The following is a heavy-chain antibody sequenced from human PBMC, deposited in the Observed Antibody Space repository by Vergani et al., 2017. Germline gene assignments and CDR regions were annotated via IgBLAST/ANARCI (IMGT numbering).Heavy chain of an antibody. CDR3: AIFQDIVVVPAARDAFDI. CDR1: GYTFTSYY. D-gene: IGHD2-2*01. Sequence: QVQLVQSGAEVKKPGASVKVSCKASGYTFTSYYMHWVRQAPGQGLAWMGIINPSGGSTSYAQKFQGRVTMTRDTSTSTVYMELSSLRSEDTAVYYCAIFQDIVVVPAARDAFDIWGQGTMVTVSS. V-gene: IGHV1-46*01. J-gene: IGHJ3*02. CDR2: INPSGGST.